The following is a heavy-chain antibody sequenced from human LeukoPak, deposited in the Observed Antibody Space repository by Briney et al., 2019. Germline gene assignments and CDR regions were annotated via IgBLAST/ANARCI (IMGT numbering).Heavy chain of an antibody. CDR3: ARALGGAMGY. CDR2: IYYSGST. CDR1: GGSISSSSYY. Sequence: SETLPLTCTVSGGSISSSSYYWGWIRQPPGKGLEWIGYIYYSGSTNYNPSLKGRVTISVDTSKDQFSLKLSSVTAADTAVYYCARALGGAMGYWGQGTLVTVSS. D-gene: IGHD3-16*01. V-gene: IGHV4-61*05. J-gene: IGHJ4*02.